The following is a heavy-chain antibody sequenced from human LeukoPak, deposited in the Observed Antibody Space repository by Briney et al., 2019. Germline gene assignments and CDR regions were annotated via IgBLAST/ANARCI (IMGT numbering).Heavy chain of an antibody. V-gene: IGHV3-21*01. CDR1: GFTFNSYS. Sequence: GGSLRPSCAASGFTFNSYSMNWVRQAPGKGLEWVSSINAGNSHIYYADSVKGRFTISRDNAKNSLYLQMNSLRAEDTAVYYCARGPYPDYWGQGTLVTVSS. CDR2: INAGNSHI. CDR3: ARGPYPDY. J-gene: IGHJ4*02.